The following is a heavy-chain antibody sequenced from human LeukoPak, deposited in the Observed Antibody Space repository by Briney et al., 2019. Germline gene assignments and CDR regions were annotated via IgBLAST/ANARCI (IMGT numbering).Heavy chain of an antibody. Sequence: SETLSLTCAVSGYSISSGYYWGWIRQPPGKGLEWIGSIYHSGSTYYNPSLKSRVTISVDTSKNQFSLKLSSVTAADTAVYCCARVPGMGVMGYYYYCYMDVWGKGTTVTVSS. V-gene: IGHV4-38-2*01. CDR2: IYHSGST. D-gene: IGHD3-16*01. CDR3: ARVPGMGVMGYYYYCYMDV. J-gene: IGHJ6*03. CDR1: GYSISSGYY.